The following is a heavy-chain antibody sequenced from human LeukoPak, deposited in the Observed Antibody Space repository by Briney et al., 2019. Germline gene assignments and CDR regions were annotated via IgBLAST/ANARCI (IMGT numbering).Heavy chain of an antibody. V-gene: IGHV1-18*01. CDR2: ISAYNGNT. Sequence: ASVKVSCKASGYTFTSYGISWVRQAPGQGLEWMGWISAYNGNTIYAQKIQGRVTMTTDTSTSTAYMELRSLRSDDTAVYYCARDLTPPYIVVVVAATPEDPMDVWGQGTTVTVSS. D-gene: IGHD2-15*01. CDR1: GYTFTSYG. J-gene: IGHJ6*02. CDR3: ARDLTPPYIVVVVAATPEDPMDV.